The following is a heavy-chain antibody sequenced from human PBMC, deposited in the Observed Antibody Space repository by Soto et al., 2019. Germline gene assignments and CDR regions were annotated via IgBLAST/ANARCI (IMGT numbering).Heavy chain of an antibody. V-gene: IGHV5-10-1*01. CDR1: GDEFSTYL. Sequence: PXDWLKVSWHRSGDEFSTYLITLVLQMPGKGLEWLGRIDPTDSYTNYNPSFRGHVTMSVDKSIRTAYLQWSSLMASDTATYFCATQQTRLPTIKRGGFDHWRQGTLVTSPQ. CDR2: IDPTDSYT. CDR3: ATQQTRLPTIKRGGFDH. D-gene: IGHD2-21*02. J-gene: IGHJ5*02.